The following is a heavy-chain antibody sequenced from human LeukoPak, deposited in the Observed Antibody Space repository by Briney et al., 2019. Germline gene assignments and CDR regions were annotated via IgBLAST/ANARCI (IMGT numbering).Heavy chain of an antibody. CDR3: ARDSSDVLTGYYHF. CDR1: GYSFNDYY. J-gene: IGHJ4*02. CDR2: INPNSGRT. V-gene: IGHV1-2*02. D-gene: IGHD3-9*01. Sequence: ASVKASRRTSGYSFNDYYLHWVRQAPGQGLEWMGWINPNSGRTNSAPKFQGRVTLTTDTSITTAYMELTSLISGDTALYYCARDSSDVLTGYYHFWGQGTLVTVSS.